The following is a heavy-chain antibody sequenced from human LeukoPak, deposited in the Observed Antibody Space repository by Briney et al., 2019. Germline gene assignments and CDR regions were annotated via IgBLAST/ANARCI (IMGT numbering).Heavy chain of an antibody. CDR1: GGSISSGSYY. CDR2: VYSSGST. Sequence: SETLSLTCTVSGGSISSGSYYWSWIRQPAGKGLEWIGRVYSSGSTDYNPSLKSRLSISVDTSKIQFSLRLSSVTVADTAVYYCTSRVGAPRIYYYMDVWGKGTTVTISS. J-gene: IGHJ6*03. D-gene: IGHD1-26*01. V-gene: IGHV4-61*02. CDR3: TSRVGAPRIYYYMDV.